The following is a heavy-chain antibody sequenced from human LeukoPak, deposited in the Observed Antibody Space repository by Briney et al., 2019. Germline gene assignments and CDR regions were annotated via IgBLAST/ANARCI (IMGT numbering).Heavy chain of an antibody. J-gene: IGHJ4*02. V-gene: IGHV4-59*01. CDR2: IYDSGTT. CDR3: ARSTGGWSYFDH. CDR1: GGSISSNY. Sequence: PSETLSLTCTVSGGSISSNYWSWIRQPPGKGLEWIGYIYDSGTTGYNPSLKSRATISEDMSKNQFSLKVRSVTAADTAVYYCARSTGGWSYFDHWGQGILVTVSS. D-gene: IGHD6-19*01.